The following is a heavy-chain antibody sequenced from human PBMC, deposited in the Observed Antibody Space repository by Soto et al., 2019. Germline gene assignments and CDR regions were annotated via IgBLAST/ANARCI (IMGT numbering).Heavy chain of an antibody. Sequence: SQTLSLTCAITGDSVSSNSAGWSWVRQSPSRGLEWLGRTYYRSKWYYEYAVSVRGRITINPDTSKNQYSLQLNSVTPEDTAVYFCGRGEQYSGRIFDYWGQGTLVTVSS. J-gene: IGHJ4*01. CDR3: GRGEQYSGRIFDY. D-gene: IGHD1-26*01. V-gene: IGHV6-1*01. CDR2: TYYRSKWYY. CDR1: GDSVSSNSAG.